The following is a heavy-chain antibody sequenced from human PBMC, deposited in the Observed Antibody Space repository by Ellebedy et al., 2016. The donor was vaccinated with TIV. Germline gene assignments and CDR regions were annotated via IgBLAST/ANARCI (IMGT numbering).Heavy chain of an antibody. D-gene: IGHD4-17*01. J-gene: IGHJ5*02. CDR3: ARRGSYGDYAVQINNWFDR. CDR2: IYQDGSQK. CDR1: GFRFRSYW. V-gene: IGHV3-7*01. Sequence: GGSLRLSCVAPGFRFRSYWMGWVRQAPGKGLEWVATIYQDGSQKYYADSLQGRFTIARDHAKNSLYLKMNSLKVEDTAVYYCARRGSYGDYAVQINNWFDRWGRGTLVTVSS.